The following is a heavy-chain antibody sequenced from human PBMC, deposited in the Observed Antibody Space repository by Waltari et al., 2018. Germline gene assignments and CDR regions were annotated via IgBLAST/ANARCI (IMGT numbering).Heavy chain of an antibody. V-gene: IGHV4-34*01. D-gene: IGHD3-10*01. CDR2: INHSGST. Sequence: QVQLQQWGAGLLKPSETLSLTCAVDGGSFSGYYWSWIRQPPGKGLAWIGEINHSGSTNYITSRKSRVNISVDTSKNQFSLKLSSVTAADTAVYDCARGITIHDAFDIWGQGTMVTVSS. CDR3: ARGITIHDAFDI. J-gene: IGHJ3*02. CDR1: GGSFSGYY.